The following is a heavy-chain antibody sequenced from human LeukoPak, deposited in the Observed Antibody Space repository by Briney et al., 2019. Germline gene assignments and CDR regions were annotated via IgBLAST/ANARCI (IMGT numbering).Heavy chain of an antibody. Sequence: PSETLSLTCAVYGGSFSGYYWSWIGQPPGKGLEWIGEINHSGSTNYNPSLKSRVTISVDTSKNQFSLKLSSVTAADTAVYYCARVGVTTSGYNWFDPWGQGTLVTVSS. CDR3: ARVGVTTSGYNWFDP. V-gene: IGHV4-34*01. CDR2: INHSGST. J-gene: IGHJ5*02. CDR1: GGSFSGYY. D-gene: IGHD4-17*01.